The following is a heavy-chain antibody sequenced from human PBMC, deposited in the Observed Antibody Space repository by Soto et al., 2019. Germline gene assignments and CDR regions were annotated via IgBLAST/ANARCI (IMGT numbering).Heavy chain of an antibody. V-gene: IGHV3-30-3*01. Sequence: GGSLRLSCAASGFTFSSYAVHWVRQAPGKGLEWVAVISFDGSNRYYADSLKGRFTISRDNSKNTLYLQVNSLRPEDTAVYYGARCPSGSAFYYYGMDVWGPGTAVTVSS. CDR3: ARCPSGSAFYYYGMDV. CDR1: GFTFSSYA. D-gene: IGHD6-19*01. CDR2: ISFDGSNR. J-gene: IGHJ6*02.